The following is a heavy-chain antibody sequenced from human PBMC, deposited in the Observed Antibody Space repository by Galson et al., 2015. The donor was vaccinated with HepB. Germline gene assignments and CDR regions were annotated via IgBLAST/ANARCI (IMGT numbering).Heavy chain of an antibody. CDR3: ARHGSTRYGGSFDY. V-gene: IGHV4-59*08. J-gene: IGHJ4*02. Sequence: LSLTCTVSGGSISSYYWSWIRQPPGKGLEWIGYIYYSGSTNYNPSLKSRVTISVDTSKNQFSLKLSSVTAADTAVYYCARHGSTRYGGSFDYWGQGTLVTVSS. CDR2: IYYSGST. D-gene: IGHD1-26*01. CDR1: GGSISSYY.